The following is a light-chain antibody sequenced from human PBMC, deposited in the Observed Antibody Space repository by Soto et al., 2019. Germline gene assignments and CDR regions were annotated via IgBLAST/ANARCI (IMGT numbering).Light chain of an antibody. CDR1: SSDVGNGYDS. J-gene: IGLJ1*01. CDR3: CSYAGSGTDNYV. CDR2: EGI. V-gene: IGLV2-23*01. Sequence: QSALTQPASVSGSPGQSITISCTGTSSDVGNGYDSVSWYQQHPGKAPKLMIYEGIKRPSGVSNRFSGSKSGNTAFLTISGLQAEDEADYYCCSYAGSGTDNYVFGSGTKLTVL.